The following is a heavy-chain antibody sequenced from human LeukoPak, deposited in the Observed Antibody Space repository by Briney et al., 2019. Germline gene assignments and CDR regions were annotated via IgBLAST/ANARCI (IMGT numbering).Heavy chain of an antibody. D-gene: IGHD3-22*01. V-gene: IGHV3-53*01. CDR1: GFTFSDYY. CDR2: IYSGGST. J-gene: IGHJ3*02. Sequence: GGFLRLSCAASGFTFSDYYMSWVRQAPGKGLEWVSVIYSGGSTYYADSVKGRFTISRDNSKNTLYLQMNSLRAEDTAVYYCARDDAYYDSSGYHDAFDIWGQGTMVTVSS. CDR3: ARDDAYYDSSGYHDAFDI.